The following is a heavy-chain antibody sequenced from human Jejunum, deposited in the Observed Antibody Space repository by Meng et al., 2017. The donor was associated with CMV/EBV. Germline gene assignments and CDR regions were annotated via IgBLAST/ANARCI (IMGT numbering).Heavy chain of an antibody. CDR2: ITSGSQYI. V-gene: IGHV3-21*01. CDR3: ATDYRRGAGPN. Sequence: AASGLDFNTYTMTLVRQAPGKGLEWVSSITSGSQYIFYTDSVKGRFTLSRDNAKKSLYLQMNSLRAADTAVYYCATDYRRGAGPNWGQGTLVTVSS. J-gene: IGHJ4*02. D-gene: IGHD6-13*01. CDR1: GLDFNTYT.